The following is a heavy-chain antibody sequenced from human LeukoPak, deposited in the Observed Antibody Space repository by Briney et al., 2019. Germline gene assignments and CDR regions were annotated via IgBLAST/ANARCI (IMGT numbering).Heavy chain of an antibody. J-gene: IGHJ4*02. V-gene: IGHV3-9*01. Sequence: GRSLRLSCAASGFIFDDFSVFWVRQVPGKGLEWVSSITWHGRSTAYADSVRGRFTISRDNAKYSLYLQMNSLRPEDTAFYYCTKATTRRVPAATIDSWGQGTLVTVSS. CDR3: TKATTRRVPAATIDS. CDR2: ITWHGRST. CDR1: GFIFDDFS. D-gene: IGHD6-13*01.